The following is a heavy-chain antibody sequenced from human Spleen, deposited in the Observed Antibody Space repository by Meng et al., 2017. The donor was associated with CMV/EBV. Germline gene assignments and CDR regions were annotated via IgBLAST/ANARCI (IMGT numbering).Heavy chain of an antibody. CDR2: IYYSGST. V-gene: IGHV4-59*12. CDR3: ARAPLEMATITPGAFDI. CDR1: GDSISSYY. J-gene: IGHJ3*02. Sequence: GSLRLSCSVSGDSISSYYWSWIRQPPGKDLEWIGYIYYSGSTNYNPSLKSRVTISVDTSKNQFSLKLSSVTAADTAVYYCARAPLEMATITPGAFDIWGQGTMVTVSS. D-gene: IGHD5-24*01.